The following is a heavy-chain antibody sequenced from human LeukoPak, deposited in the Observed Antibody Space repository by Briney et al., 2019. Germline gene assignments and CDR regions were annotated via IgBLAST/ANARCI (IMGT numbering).Heavy chain of an antibody. CDR3: EGTYYYDSSDEY. CDR2: ISGSGTST. D-gene: IGHD3-22*01. J-gene: IGHJ4*02. Sequence: GGSLRLSCAASGFTFRSYAMSWVRQAPGKGLEWVLAISGSGTSTYYADSVKGRFTISRDNSKNTLYLQMNSLRAEDTSVYYCEGTYYYDSSDEYGGQGTRVTVSS. V-gene: IGHV3-23*01. CDR1: GFTFRSYA.